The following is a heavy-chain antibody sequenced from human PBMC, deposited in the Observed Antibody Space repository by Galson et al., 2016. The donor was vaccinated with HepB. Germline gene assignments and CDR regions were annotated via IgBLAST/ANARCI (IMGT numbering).Heavy chain of an antibody. D-gene: IGHD1-26*01. Sequence: SVKVSCKASGYTFTGYYMHWVRQAPGQGLEWMGWINPDSGVKSYAQKFQGRVTMTRDTSISTVYMELSRLKSDDTAIYYCARDRYSGSYYVGAFDIWGQGTMVTVS. CDR3: ARDRYSGSYYVGAFDI. V-gene: IGHV1-2*02. CDR1: GYTFTGYY. J-gene: IGHJ3*02. CDR2: INPDSGVK.